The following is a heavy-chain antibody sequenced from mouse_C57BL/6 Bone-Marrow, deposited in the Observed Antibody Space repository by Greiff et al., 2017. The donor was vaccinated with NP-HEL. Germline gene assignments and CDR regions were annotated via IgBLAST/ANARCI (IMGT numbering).Heavy chain of an antibody. CDR1: GYTFTSYW. J-gene: IGHJ2*01. CDR3: ARRGWLLDY. Sequence: QVQLQQPGAELVRPGTSVKLSCKASGYTFTSYWMHWVKQRPGQGLEWIGVIDPSDSYTNYNQKFKGKATLTVDTSSSTAYMQLSSLTSEDSAVYYCARRGWLLDYWGQGTTLTVSS. D-gene: IGHD2-3*01. CDR2: IDPSDSYT. V-gene: IGHV1-59*01.